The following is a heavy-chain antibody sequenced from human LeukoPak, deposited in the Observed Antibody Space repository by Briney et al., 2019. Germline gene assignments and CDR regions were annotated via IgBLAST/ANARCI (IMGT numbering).Heavy chain of an antibody. CDR3: ARDPNSKVVPAARWTLNWFDP. V-gene: IGHV1-69*13. Sequence: ASVKVSCKASGGTFSSYAISWVRQAPGQGLEWMGGIIPIFGTANYAQKFQGRVTITADESTSTAYMELSSLRSEDTAVYYCARDPNSKVVPAARWTLNWFDPWGQGTLVTVSS. CDR2: IIPIFGTA. CDR1: GGTFSSYA. D-gene: IGHD2-2*01. J-gene: IGHJ5*02.